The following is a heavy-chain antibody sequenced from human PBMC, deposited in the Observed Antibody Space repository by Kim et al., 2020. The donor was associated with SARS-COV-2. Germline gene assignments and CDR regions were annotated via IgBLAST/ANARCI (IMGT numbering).Heavy chain of an antibody. V-gene: IGHV3-33*01. CDR3: AREQIVATDTPLAY. CDR1: GFTFSSYG. Sequence: GGSLRLSCAASGFTFSSYGMHWVRQAPGKGLEWVAVIWYDGSNKYYADSVKGRFTISRDNSKNTLYLQMNSLRAEDTAVYYCAREQIVATDTPLAYWGQGTLVTVSS. D-gene: IGHD5-12*01. J-gene: IGHJ4*02. CDR2: IWYDGSNK.